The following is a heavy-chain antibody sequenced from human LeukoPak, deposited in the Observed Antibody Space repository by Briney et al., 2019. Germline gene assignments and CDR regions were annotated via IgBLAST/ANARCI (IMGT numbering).Heavy chain of an antibody. CDR3: ARVNINNWHNCGY. J-gene: IGHJ4*02. Sequence: PSETLFLTSAVSGGSISSDKWWGWLRKPAGKGVEWIGEMYHSGSPNYIPSLKSRVTISVDKPRNHLSLHLNTVRAEDTAVYYSARVNINNWHNCGYWGQGTLVTVST. CDR2: MYHSGSP. V-gene: IGHV4-4*02. D-gene: IGHD1-1*01. CDR1: GGSISSDKW.